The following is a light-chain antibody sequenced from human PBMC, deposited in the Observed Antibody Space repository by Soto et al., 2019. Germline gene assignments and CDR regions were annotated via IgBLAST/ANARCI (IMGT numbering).Light chain of an antibody. CDR2: SNN. CDR3: SAWYDYLNGAV. J-gene: IGLJ7*01. V-gene: IGLV1-44*01. CDR1: SSNIGSNT. Sequence: QSVLTQPPSASGNPGQRVTISCSGSSSNIGSNTVNWFQQLPGTAPRLLIYSNNQRPSGVPDRFSGSKSGTSASLAISGLQSEDEADYYCSAWYDYLNGAVFGGGTQLTVL.